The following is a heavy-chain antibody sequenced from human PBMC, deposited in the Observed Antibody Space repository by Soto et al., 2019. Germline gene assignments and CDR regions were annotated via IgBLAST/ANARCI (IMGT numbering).Heavy chain of an antibody. CDR3: ARRGRLEAAADPYYYYRMDV. Sequence: LGESLKISCKGSGYSFTSYWIGWVRQMPGKGLEWMGIIYPGDSDTRYSPSFQGQVTISADKSISTAYLQWSSLKASDTAMYYCARRGRLEAAADPYYYYRMDVWGQGTTVTVSS. J-gene: IGHJ6*02. D-gene: IGHD6-13*01. CDR1: GYSFTSYW. V-gene: IGHV5-51*01. CDR2: IYPGDSDT.